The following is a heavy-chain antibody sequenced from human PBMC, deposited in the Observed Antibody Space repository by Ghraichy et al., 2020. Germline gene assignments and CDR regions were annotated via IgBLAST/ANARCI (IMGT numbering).Heavy chain of an antibody. CDR3: ARDHDEMATSLDY. CDR2: ISSSSSYI. Sequence: ESLNISCAASGFTFSSYSMNWVRQAPGKGLEWVSSISSSSSYIYYADSVKGRFTISRDNAKNSLYLQMNSLRAEDTAVYYCARDHDEMATSLDYWGQGTLVTVSS. V-gene: IGHV3-21*01. CDR1: GFTFSSYS. J-gene: IGHJ4*02. D-gene: IGHD5-24*01.